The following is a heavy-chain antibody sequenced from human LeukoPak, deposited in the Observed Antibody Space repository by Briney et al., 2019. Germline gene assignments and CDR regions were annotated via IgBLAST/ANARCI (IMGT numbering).Heavy chain of an antibody. CDR2: IWYDGSNK. V-gene: IGHV3-33*01. CDR3: ARDGTRYSYGWFDY. J-gene: IGHJ4*02. Sequence: PGRSLRLSCAASGFTFSSYGMHWVRQAPGKGLEWVAVIWYDGSNKYYADSVKGRFTISRDNSKNTLYLQMNSLRAEDTAVYYCARDGTRYSYGWFDYWGQGTLVTVSS. D-gene: IGHD5-18*01. CDR1: GFTFSSYG.